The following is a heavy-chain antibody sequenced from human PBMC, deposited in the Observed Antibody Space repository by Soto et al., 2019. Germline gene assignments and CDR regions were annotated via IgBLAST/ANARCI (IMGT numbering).Heavy chain of an antibody. D-gene: IGHD6-19*01. CDR2: ISYDGSNK. J-gene: IGHJ4*02. V-gene: IGHV3-30*18. CDR1: GFTFSSYG. CDR3: AKDRQWLAYFDY. Sequence: QVQLVESGGGVVQPGRSLRLSCAASGFTFSSYGMHWVRQAPGKGLEWVAVISYDGSNKYYADSVKGRFTISRDNSKNTLYLQMTSLRAEDTAVYYCAKDRQWLAYFDYWGQGTLVTVSS.